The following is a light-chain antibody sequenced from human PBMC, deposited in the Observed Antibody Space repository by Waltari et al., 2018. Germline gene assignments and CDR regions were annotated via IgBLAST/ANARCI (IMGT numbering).Light chain of an antibody. CDR1: RSDIGYSNF. CDR3: ASYTSANTVL. CDR2: DVS. V-gene: IGLV2-14*03. J-gene: IGLJ2*01. Sequence: QSGLTQPASVSGSPGQSITISCTGTRSDIGYSNFVSWYQQHPGKAPKLVIFDVSRWPSGVSHRFSGSKSGNTASLTISGLQAEDEAAYYCASYTSANTVLFGGGTKVTVL.